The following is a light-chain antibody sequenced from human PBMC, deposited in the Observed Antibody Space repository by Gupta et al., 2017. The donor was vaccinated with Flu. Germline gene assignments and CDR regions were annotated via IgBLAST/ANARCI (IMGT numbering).Light chain of an antibody. CDR1: SSSIGAGYD. Sequence: QSVLTQPPSVSGAPGQRVTMSCTRSSSSIGAGYDVHWYQHLPGTAPRLVIYDNNNRPSGVPDRFSASKSGTSASLAITGLQAEDEGDYYCQSYDSSLSGYVFGTGTKVTVL. J-gene: IGLJ1*01. CDR3: QSYDSSLSGYV. V-gene: IGLV1-40*01. CDR2: DNN.